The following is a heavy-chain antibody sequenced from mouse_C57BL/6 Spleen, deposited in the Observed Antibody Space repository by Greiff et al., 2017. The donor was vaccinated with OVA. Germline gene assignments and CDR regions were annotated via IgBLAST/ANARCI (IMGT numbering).Heavy chain of an antibody. CDR3: ARETDGNFYYFDY. V-gene: IGHV1-55*01. D-gene: IGHD2-1*01. Sequence: QVQLQQPGAELVKPGASVKMSCKASGYTFTSYWITWVKQRPGQGLEWIGDIYPGSGSTNYNEQFKSKATLTVDTSSSTAYMQLSSLTSEDSAVYYCARETDGNFYYFDYWGQGTTLTVSS. CDR2: IYPGSGST. CDR1: GYTFTSYW. J-gene: IGHJ2*01.